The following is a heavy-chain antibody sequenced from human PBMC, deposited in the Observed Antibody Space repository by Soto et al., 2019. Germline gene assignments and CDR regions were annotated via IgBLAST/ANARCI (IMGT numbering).Heavy chain of an antibody. D-gene: IGHD5-18*01. J-gene: IGHJ4*02. Sequence: SLRLSCAASGFSFDHYAMHWVRQAPGKGLEWVSGISWNSGSIGYADSVKGRFTISRDNAKNSLYLQMNSLRAEDTALYYSAKAVGSYGNFDYWGQGTLVTVSS. CDR1: GFSFDHYA. CDR2: ISWNSGSI. CDR3: AKAVGSYGNFDY. V-gene: IGHV3-9*01.